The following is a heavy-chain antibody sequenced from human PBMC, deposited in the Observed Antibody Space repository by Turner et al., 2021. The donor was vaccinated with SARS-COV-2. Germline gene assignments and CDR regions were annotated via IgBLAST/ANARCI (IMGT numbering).Heavy chain of an antibody. D-gene: IGHD2-15*01. V-gene: IGHV3-30*18. J-gene: IGHJ4*02. CDR1: GFTFRSYG. CDR3: AKGLGGYCSGGSCYSGIVDY. CDR2: ISYDGSNK. Sequence: QVQLVESGGGVVQPGRSLRLSWAASGFTFRSYGMHWVRQAPGKGLEWVAVISYDGSNKYYADSVKGRFTISRDNSKNTLYLQMNSLRAEDTAVYYCAKGLGGYCSGGSCYSGIVDYWGQGTLVTVSS.